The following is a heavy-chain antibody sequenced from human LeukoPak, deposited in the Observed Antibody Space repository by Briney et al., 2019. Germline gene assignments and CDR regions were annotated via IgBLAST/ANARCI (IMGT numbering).Heavy chain of an antibody. Sequence: GASVKVSCKASGGTFNSYTISWVRQAPGQGLELMGRIIPILGIANYAQKFQGRVTITADKSTSTAYMELSSLRSEDTAVYYCARGVAGGWVLFDYWGQGTLVTVSS. CDR3: ARGVAGGWVLFDY. J-gene: IGHJ4*02. CDR2: IIPILGIA. D-gene: IGHD6-19*01. CDR1: GGTFNSYT. V-gene: IGHV1-69*02.